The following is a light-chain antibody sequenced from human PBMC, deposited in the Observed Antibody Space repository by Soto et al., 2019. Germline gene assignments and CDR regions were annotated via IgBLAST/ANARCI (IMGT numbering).Light chain of an antibody. J-gene: IGKJ2*01. CDR3: LQDYSYPRT. Sequence: AIQMTQSPSSLSASVGDRVTITCRASQGIKNDLGWYQQKPGEAPKLLIYAASDLQSGVPSRFRGSGSGTDFTLTISSLQREDFATYFCLQDYSYPRTFGQGTKLEIK. V-gene: IGKV1-6*01. CDR1: QGIKND. CDR2: AAS.